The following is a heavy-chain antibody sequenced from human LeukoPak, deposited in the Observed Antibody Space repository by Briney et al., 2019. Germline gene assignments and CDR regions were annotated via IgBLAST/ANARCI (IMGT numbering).Heavy chain of an antibody. CDR3: ARDFRAYSSSWNY. CDR1: GFTFSSYS. D-gene: IGHD6-6*01. CDR2: ISSSSRYI. J-gene: IGHJ4*02. Sequence: GGSLRLSCAASGFTFSSYSMNWVRQAPGKGLEWVSSISSSSRYIYYADSVKGRFTISRDNAKNSLYLQMNSLRAEDTAVYYCARDFRAYSSSWNYWGQGTLVTVSS. V-gene: IGHV3-21*01.